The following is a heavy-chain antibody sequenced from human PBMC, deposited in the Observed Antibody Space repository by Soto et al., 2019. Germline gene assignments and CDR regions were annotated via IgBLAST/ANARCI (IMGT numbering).Heavy chain of an antibody. CDR1: GGTFSSYA. V-gene: IGHV1-18*01. Sequence: ASVKVSCKASGGTFSSYAISWVRQAPGQGLEWMGWISAYNGNTNYAQKLQGRVTMTTDTSTSTAYMELRSLRSDDTAVYYCATVLYDSSGPSAFDIWGQGTMVTVSS. CDR3: ATVLYDSSGPSAFDI. D-gene: IGHD3-22*01. CDR2: ISAYNGNT. J-gene: IGHJ3*02.